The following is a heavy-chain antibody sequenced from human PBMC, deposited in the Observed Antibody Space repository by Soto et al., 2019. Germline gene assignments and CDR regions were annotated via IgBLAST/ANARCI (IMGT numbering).Heavy chain of an antibody. CDR1: GGSISSYF. V-gene: IGHV4-59*01. Sequence: SETLSLTCTVSGGSISSYFWSWIRQPPGKGLEWIGYIYYSGSTNYNPSLKSRVTISVDTSKNQFSLKLSSVTAADTAVYYCAREGGDFDYWGQGTLVTVSS. CDR3: AREGGDFDY. D-gene: IGHD2-15*01. CDR2: IYYSGST. J-gene: IGHJ4*02.